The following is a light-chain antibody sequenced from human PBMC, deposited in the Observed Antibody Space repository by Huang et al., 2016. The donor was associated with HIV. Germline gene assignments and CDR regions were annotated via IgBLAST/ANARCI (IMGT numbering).Light chain of an antibody. J-gene: IGKJ4*01. V-gene: IGKV3-11*01. CDR1: PSIINF. CDR3: QQRGDWPLT. Sequence: EIVLTQSPATLSLSPGERATRSCRDSPSIINFLAWYQQKPVQAPRLLIYDASNRATGIPARFSGSGSGTDFTLTISSLEPEDFAVYYCQQRGDWPLTFGGGTKVEI. CDR2: DAS.